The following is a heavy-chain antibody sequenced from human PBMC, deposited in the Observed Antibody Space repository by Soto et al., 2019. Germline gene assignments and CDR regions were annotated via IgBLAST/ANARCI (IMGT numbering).Heavy chain of an antibody. J-gene: IGHJ3*02. CDR2: IIPFFGTT. Sequence: ASVKVSCKACGGTFSSYAIDWVRQAPGQGLEWMGGIIPFFGTTNYAQKLQGRVTMTTDTSTSTAYMELRSLTSDDTAVYYCARDRATMIVVPHAFDIWGQGTMVTVSS. D-gene: IGHD3-22*01. V-gene: IGHV1-69*05. CDR3: ARDRATMIVVPHAFDI. CDR1: GGTFSSYA.